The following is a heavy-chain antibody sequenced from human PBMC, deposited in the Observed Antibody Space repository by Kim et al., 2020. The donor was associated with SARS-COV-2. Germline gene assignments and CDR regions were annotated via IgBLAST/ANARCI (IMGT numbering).Heavy chain of an antibody. D-gene: IGHD3-10*01. Sequence: SVKVSCKASGGTFSSYAISWVRQAPGQGLEWMGRIIPILGIANYAQKFQGRVTITADKSTSTAYMELSSLRSEDTAVYYCASGSGSVYYYYGMDVWGQGTTVTVSS. J-gene: IGHJ6*02. CDR3: ASGSGSVYYYYGMDV. V-gene: IGHV1-69*04. CDR2: IIPILGIA. CDR1: GGTFSSYA.